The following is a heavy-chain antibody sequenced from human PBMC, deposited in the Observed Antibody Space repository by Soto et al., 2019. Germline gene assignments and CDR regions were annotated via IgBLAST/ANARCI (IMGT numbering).Heavy chain of an antibody. CDR2: ISSSSSYT. D-gene: IGHD3-22*01. Sequence: GGSLRLSCAASGFTFSDYYMSWIRQAPGKGLEWVSYISSSSSYTNYADSVKGRFTISRDNAKNSLYLQMNSLRAEDTAVYYCASGNEGYYDSSGYYGPVAYWGQGTMVTVSS. V-gene: IGHV3-11*06. CDR1: GFTFSDYY. J-gene: IGHJ4*02. CDR3: ASGNEGYYDSSGYYGPVAY.